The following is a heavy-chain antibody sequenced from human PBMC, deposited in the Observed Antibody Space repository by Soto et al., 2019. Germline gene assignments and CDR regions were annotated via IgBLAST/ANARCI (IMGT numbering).Heavy chain of an antibody. CDR1: GFTFSSYA. Sequence: GGSLRLSCAASGFTFSSYAMSWVRQAPGKGLEWVSAISGSGGSTYYADSVKGRFTISRDNSKNTLYLQMNSLRAEDTAVYYCAKDCQSIIYYYGSESYGMDVWGQGTTVTVSS. V-gene: IGHV3-23*01. J-gene: IGHJ6*02. CDR3: AKDCQSIIYYYGSESYGMDV. D-gene: IGHD3-10*01. CDR2: ISGSGGST.